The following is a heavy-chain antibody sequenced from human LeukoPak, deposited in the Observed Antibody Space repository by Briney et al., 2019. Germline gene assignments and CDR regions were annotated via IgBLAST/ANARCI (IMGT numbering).Heavy chain of an antibody. CDR1: GFTFSSYG. Sequence: GGSLRLSCAASGFTFSSYGMHGVRQAPGRGLEGVAVISYDGSNKYYADSVKGRFTISRDNSKNTLYLQMNSLRAEDTAVYYCAKGHDYGGNSVDYWGQGTLVTVSS. D-gene: IGHD4-23*01. V-gene: IGHV3-30*18. CDR2: ISYDGSNK. J-gene: IGHJ4*02. CDR3: AKGHDYGGNSVDY.